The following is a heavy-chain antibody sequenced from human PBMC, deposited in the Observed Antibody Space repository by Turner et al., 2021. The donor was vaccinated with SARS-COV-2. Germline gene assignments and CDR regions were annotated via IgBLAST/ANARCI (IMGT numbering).Heavy chain of an antibody. J-gene: IGHJ6*02. CDR3: ATDQFDGMDV. CDR1: GYTFTGYY. CDR2: INPNSGDT. D-gene: IGHD3-10*01. V-gene: IGHV1-2*02. Sequence: QVQLVQSGAVVMKPGASVTFSCQASGYTFTGYYMHWVRQAPGQGLEWVGWINPNSGDTNDAQKFQGRVTMTRDTSISTAYMELSRVRSDDTAVYYSATDQFDGMDVWGQGTTVTVSS.